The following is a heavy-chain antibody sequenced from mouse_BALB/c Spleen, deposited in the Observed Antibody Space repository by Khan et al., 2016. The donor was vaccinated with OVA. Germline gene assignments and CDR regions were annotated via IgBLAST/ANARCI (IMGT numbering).Heavy chain of an antibody. D-gene: IGHD2-3*01. CDR3: ARGDGYYVSLDY. CDR2: IYPGSDNA. V-gene: IGHV1-77*01. Sequence: VQLKQSGPELVKPGASVKMSWKASGYTFTYYVITWVKQRTGQGLEWIGEIYPGSDNAYYNERFKGKATLTADKFSNTTHMQLSSLTSEDSAVYFCARGDGYYVSLDYWGQGTTLTVSS. J-gene: IGHJ2*01. CDR1: GYTFTYYV.